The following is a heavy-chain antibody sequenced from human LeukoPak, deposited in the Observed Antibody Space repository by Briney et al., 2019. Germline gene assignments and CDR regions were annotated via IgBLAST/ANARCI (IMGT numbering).Heavy chain of an antibody. V-gene: IGHV3-53*01. CDR1: GFTVSSNY. CDR2: IYSGGST. CDR3: AKERFGGYCTNGVCRHFDY. Sequence: GGSLRLSCAASGFTVSSNYMSWVRQAPGKGLEWVSVIYSGGSTYYADSVKGRFTISRDNSKNTLYLQMNSLRAEDTAVYYCAKERFGGYCTNGVCRHFDYWGQGTLVTVSS. J-gene: IGHJ4*02. D-gene: IGHD2-8*01.